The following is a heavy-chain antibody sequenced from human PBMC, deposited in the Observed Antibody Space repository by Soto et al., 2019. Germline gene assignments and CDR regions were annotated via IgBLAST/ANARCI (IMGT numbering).Heavy chain of an antibody. CDR2: INAGNGNT. V-gene: IGHV1-3*05. CDR3: ASADGVGFVGP. Sequence: QVQLVQSGAEEKKPGASVKVSCKASGYTFTSYAMHWVRQAPGQRLEWMGWINAGNGNTKYSQKFQGRVTITRDTSASSAYMELSSLRSEDQAVYYCASADGVGFVGPWGQGTLVTVSS. J-gene: IGHJ5*02. CDR1: GYTFTSYA. D-gene: IGHD2-2*01.